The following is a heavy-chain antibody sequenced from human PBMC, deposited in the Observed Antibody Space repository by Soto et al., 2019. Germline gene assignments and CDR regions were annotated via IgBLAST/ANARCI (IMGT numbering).Heavy chain of an antibody. CDR1: GYTFTSYA. V-gene: IGHV1-3*01. D-gene: IGHD2-8*01. Sequence: ASVKVSCKASGYTFTSYAMHWVRQAPGQRLEWMGWINAGNGNTKYSQKFQGRVTITRDTSASTAYMELSSLRSEDTAVYYCARYCTNGVCPNAFDIWGQGTMVTVSS. CDR3: ARYCTNGVCPNAFDI. CDR2: INAGNGNT. J-gene: IGHJ3*02.